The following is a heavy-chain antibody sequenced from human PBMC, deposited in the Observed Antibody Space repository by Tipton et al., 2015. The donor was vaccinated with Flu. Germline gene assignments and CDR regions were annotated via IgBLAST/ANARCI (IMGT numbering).Heavy chain of an antibody. V-gene: IGHV4-59*08. Sequence: LRLSCTVSGGSDSSYYWTWIRQPPGKGLEWIGYIYYSGSTNYNPSLNSRVTISFDTSKNQFSLNLSSVTAADTAVYYCARGDLRQGLDHWGQGTLVTVSS. D-gene: IGHD3-16*01. CDR3: ARGDLRQGLDH. J-gene: IGHJ4*02. CDR1: GGSDSSYY. CDR2: IYYSGST.